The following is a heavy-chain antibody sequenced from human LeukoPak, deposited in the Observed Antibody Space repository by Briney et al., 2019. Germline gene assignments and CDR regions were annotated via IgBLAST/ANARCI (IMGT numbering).Heavy chain of an antibody. CDR1: GYTFTGYY. CDR3: ARGYCSGGSCYSDYYYYGMDV. D-gene: IGHD2-15*01. CDR2: INPNSGGT. V-gene: IGHV1-2*04. Sequence: VASVKVSCKASGYTFTGYYMHWVRQAPGQGLEWMGWINPNSGGTNYAQKFQGWVTMTRDTSISTAYMELSRLRSDDTAVYYCARGYCSGGSCYSDYYYYGMDVWGQGATVTVSS. J-gene: IGHJ6*02.